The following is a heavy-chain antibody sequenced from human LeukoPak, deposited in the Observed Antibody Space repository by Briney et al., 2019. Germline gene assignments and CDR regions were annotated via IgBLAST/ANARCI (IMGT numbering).Heavy chain of an antibody. D-gene: IGHD6-13*01. V-gene: IGHV4-59*08. Sequence: SETLSLTCTVSGGSISSHNWNWIRQPPGKGLEWIGDIYNSGSPNYNPSLKSRVTISVDTSKNQFSLKLSSVTAADTAVYYCARQDSSSWYERYFDLWGRGTLVTVSS. CDR1: GGSISSHN. CDR3: ARQDSSSWYERYFDL. J-gene: IGHJ2*01. CDR2: IYNSGSP.